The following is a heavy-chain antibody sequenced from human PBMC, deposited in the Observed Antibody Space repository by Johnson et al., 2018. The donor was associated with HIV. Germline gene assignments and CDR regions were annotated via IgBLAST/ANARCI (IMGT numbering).Heavy chain of an antibody. CDR1: GFTFADYG. CDR3: ASGAYSSSLTFDI. V-gene: IGHV3-20*04. J-gene: IGHJ3*02. Sequence: VQLVESGGGVVRPGGSLRLSCAASGFTFADYGMSWVRQVPGKGLEWVSGVNWNGGSTGSADSVNGRFTISRDNAKNSLYMEMNSLRAEDTAFYYCASGAYSSSLTFDIWGQGTTVTVSS. D-gene: IGHD6-6*01. CDR2: VNWNGGST.